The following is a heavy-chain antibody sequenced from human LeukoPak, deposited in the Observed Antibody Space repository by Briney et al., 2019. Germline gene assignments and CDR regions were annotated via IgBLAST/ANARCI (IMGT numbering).Heavy chain of an antibody. J-gene: IGHJ4*02. CDR1: GFTFSSFG. Sequence: GGSLRLSRAASGFTFSSFGMHWVRQAPGKGLEWVAFIRYDGSDKYYVDSVKGRFTISRDNSKKTLYLQLNSLRAEDTSIYYCAKDFSLGGSYFDHWGQGTLVTVSS. CDR2: IRYDGSDK. D-gene: IGHD3-10*01. CDR3: AKDFSLGGSYFDH. V-gene: IGHV3-30*02.